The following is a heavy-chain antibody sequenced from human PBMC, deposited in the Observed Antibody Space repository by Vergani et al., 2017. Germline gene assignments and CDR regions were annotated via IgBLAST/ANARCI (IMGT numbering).Heavy chain of an antibody. J-gene: IGHJ3*01. V-gene: IGHV4-61*02. CDR3: AKDRSEYDKDARDV. Sequence: QVQLQESGPGLEKPSQTLTLTCTVSGGSFSTGGQSWIRLRQSAGKGLEWIGSIYTSGATNYNPYLRSRAIMSVDASKKQFSLKLTSVTAADTAVYYCAKDRSEYDKDARDVWVQGTKVTVTS. CDR1: GGSFSTGGQS. D-gene: IGHD5-12*01. CDR2: IYTSGAT.